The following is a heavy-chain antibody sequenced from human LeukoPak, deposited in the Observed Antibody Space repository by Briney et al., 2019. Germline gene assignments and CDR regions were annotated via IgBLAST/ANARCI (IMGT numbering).Heavy chain of an antibody. J-gene: IGHJ6*03. CDR2: MNPNSGNT. CDR3: ARGLAYYDFWSGYQYYYYMDV. D-gene: IGHD3-3*01. V-gene: IGHV1-8*03. CDR1: GYTFTSYD. Sequence: ASVKVSCKASGYTFTSYDINWVRQATGQGLEWMGWMNPNSGNTGYAQKFQGRVTITRNTSISTAYMELSSRRSEDTAVYYCARGLAYYDFWSGYQYYYYMDVWGKGTTVTVSS.